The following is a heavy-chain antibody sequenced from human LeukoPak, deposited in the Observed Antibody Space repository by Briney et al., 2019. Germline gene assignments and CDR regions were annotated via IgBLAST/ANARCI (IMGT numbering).Heavy chain of an antibody. Sequence: SVKVSCKTSGGTFLSHTFSWVRQAPGQVLEWMGKITPVINTANYAQTFQGRVSIYADKSTTTVYMDLSGLRPDDTAVYYCARVNLRGSNYNWFDPWGQGTRVTVSS. CDR2: ITPVINTA. V-gene: IGHV1-69*08. D-gene: IGHD3-10*01. CDR1: GGTFLSHT. J-gene: IGHJ5*02. CDR3: ARVNLRGSNYNWFDP.